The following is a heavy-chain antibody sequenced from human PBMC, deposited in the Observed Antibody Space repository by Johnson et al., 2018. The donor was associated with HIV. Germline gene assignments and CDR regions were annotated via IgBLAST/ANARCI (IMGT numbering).Heavy chain of an antibody. CDR3: ARGDLSDASFHI. Sequence: EVQVVESGGGVVRPGGSLRLSCAASGFTFNDYAMSWVRLAPGKGLEWVSVIYSGGSTYYADSVKGRFTISRDNSKNTLYLQMNSLRAEDTAVYYCARGDLSDASFHIWGQGTMVTVSS. CDR1: GFTFNDYA. J-gene: IGHJ3*02. V-gene: IGHV3-66*01. CDR2: IYSGGST.